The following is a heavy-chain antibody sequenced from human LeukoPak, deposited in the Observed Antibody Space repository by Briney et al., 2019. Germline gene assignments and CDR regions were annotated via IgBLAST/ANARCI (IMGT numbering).Heavy chain of an antibody. CDR3: ARADVRLGTGPHFDP. J-gene: IGHJ5*02. CDR1: GFTFSSYV. D-gene: IGHD1-14*01. Sequence: PGGSLRLSCAASGFTFSSYVMEWARQAPGKGLEWVATILSDGSQQYYADSVKGRFTISRDNSRNTLYLQMNSLRAEDTAVYYCARADVRLGTGPHFDPWGQGTLVTVPS. V-gene: IGHV3-30*04. CDR2: ILSDGSQQ.